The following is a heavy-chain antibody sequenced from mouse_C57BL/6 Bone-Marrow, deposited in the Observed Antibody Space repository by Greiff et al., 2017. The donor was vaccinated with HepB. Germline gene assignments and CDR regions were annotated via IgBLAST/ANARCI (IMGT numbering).Heavy chain of an antibody. CDR1: GYTFTSYW. D-gene: IGHD1-1*01. CDR2: IYPGSGST. V-gene: IGHV1-55*01. Sequence: QVQLQQPGAELVKPGASVKMSCKASGYTFTSYWITWVKQRPGQGLEWIGDIYPGSGSTNYNEKFKSKATLTVDTSSSTAYMQLSSLTSEDSAVYYCALITSVVARYYFDCWGQGTTLTVSS. CDR3: ALITSVVARYYFDC. J-gene: IGHJ2*01.